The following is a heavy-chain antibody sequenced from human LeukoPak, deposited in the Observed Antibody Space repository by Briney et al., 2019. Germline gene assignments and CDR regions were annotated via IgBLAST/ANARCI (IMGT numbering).Heavy chain of an antibody. V-gene: IGHV4-59*01. CDR2: IYYNGNT. J-gene: IGHJ5*02. D-gene: IGHD2-21*01. CDR3: ARAYCGSDCHPLNPLFWFGP. Sequence: SETLSLTCTVSGGSITSYYWNWIRQSPGKGLEWIGYIYYNGNTNYNPSLKSRVATSVDTSKNQFSLKMRSVTAAETGMYYCARAYCGSDCHPLNPLFWFGPWGQGILVTVSS. CDR1: GGSITSYY.